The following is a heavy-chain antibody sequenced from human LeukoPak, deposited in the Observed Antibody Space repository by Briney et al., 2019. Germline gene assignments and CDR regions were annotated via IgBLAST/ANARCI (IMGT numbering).Heavy chain of an antibody. CDR3: ARGSKTAGTIYTFDY. J-gene: IGHJ4*02. Sequence: GGSLRLSCAASGFTSSTYDFSTYAMSWVRQAPGTGLEWVSGLSGTGLTTFYPDSVKGRFTISRDNSKNTLYLQMNSLRADDTAVYYCARGSKTAGTIYTFDYWGQGTLVTVSS. CDR1: GFTSSTYDFSTYA. CDR2: LSGTGLTT. V-gene: IGHV3-23*01. D-gene: IGHD6-13*01.